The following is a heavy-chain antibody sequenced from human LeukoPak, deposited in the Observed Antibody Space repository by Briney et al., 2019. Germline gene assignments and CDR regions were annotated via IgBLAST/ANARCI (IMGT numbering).Heavy chain of an antibody. CDR1: GYTFTGYY. J-gene: IGHJ6*03. D-gene: IGHD3-22*01. Sequence: ASVKVSCKASGYTFTGYYMHWVRQAPGQGLEWMGWINPNSGGTNYAQKFQGRVAMTRDTSISTAYMELSRLRSDDTAVYYCARGYDSSGYPYYYYYMDVWGRGTTVTISS. V-gene: IGHV1-2*02. CDR2: INPNSGGT. CDR3: ARGYDSSGYPYYYYYMDV.